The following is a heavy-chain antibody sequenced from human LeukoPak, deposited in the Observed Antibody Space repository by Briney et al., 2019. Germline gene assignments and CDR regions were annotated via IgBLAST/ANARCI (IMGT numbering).Heavy chain of an antibody. CDR1: GYSITTYA. V-gene: IGHV7-4-1*02. D-gene: IGHD1-14*01. Sequence: ASVKVSCKASGYSITTYAMNWVRQAPGHGLEWMGWINTNTGNPTYAQGFTGRFVFSLDTSASTAYLQINSLKAEDTAVYYCARTGSLDVWGQGTMVTVSS. J-gene: IGHJ3*01. CDR2: INTNTGNP. CDR3: ARTGSLDV.